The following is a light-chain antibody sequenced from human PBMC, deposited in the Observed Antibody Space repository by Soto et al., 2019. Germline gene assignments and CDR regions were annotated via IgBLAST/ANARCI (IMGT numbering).Light chain of an antibody. CDR3: QQRSNMAVT. Sequence: EIVLTQSPATLSLSPGERTTLSCRASQSVSSYLAWYQQKPGQAPRLLIYDASNRATGIPARFSGSGSGTDFTLTISSLETEDFAVYYCQQRSNMAVTFGPGTKVDIK. CDR1: QSVSSY. J-gene: IGKJ3*01. CDR2: DAS. V-gene: IGKV3-11*01.